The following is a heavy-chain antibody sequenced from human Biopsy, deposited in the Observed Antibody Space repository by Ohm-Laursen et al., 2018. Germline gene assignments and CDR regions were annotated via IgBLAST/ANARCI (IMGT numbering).Heavy chain of an antibody. Sequence: SLRLSCAASGFTFSSYEMNWVRQAPGKGLEWVSYISSSGSTIHYADSVTGRFTISRDNAKNSLYLQMNSLRAEDTAVYYCARDYPSYSSVWYREPIIHCWGQGTLVTVSS. D-gene: IGHD6-19*01. CDR3: ARDYPSYSSVWYREPIIHC. V-gene: IGHV3-48*03. J-gene: IGHJ4*02. CDR1: GFTFSSYE. CDR2: ISSSGSTI.